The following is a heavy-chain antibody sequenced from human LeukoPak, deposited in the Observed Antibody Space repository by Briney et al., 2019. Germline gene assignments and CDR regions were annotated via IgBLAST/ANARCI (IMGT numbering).Heavy chain of an antibody. J-gene: IGHJ6*03. CDR1: GYTFTSYD. V-gene: IGHV1-2*02. CDR2: INPNSGVT. CDR3: AKDRYGDYEAPFHYYMDA. Sequence: ASVKVSCKASGYTFTSYDINWVRQATGQGLEWMGWINPNSGVTNCAQKLQGRVTITRDTSIDTAYMQLSRLRSDDTAVYYCAKDRYGDYEAPFHYYMDAWGRGTTVTVSS. D-gene: IGHD5-12*01.